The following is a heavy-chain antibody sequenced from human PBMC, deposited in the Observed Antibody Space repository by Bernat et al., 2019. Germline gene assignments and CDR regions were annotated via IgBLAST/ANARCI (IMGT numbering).Heavy chain of an antibody. D-gene: IGHD4-23*01. CDR1: GGSISSSSYY. Sequence: QLQLQESGPGLVKPSETLSLTCTVSGGSISSSSYYWGWIRQPPGKGLEWIGSIYYSGSTYYNPSLKSRVTISVDTSKNQFSLKLSSVTAADTAVYCCARTTVVTPNWYFDLWGRGTLVTVSS. V-gene: IGHV4-39*01. CDR2: IYYSGST. CDR3: ARTTVVTPNWYFDL. J-gene: IGHJ2*01.